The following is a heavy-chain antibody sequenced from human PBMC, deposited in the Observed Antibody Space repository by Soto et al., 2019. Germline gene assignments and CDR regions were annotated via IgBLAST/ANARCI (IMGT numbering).Heavy chain of an antibody. CDR1: GGSFSGYY. D-gene: IGHD3-10*01. Sequence: SETLSLTCAVYGGSFSGYYWSWIRQPPGKGLEWIGEINHSGSTNYNPSLKSRVTISVDTSKNQFSLKLSSVTAADTAVYYCARGQSEEQCHYGEHDVFDIWGQGTMVTVSS. CDR3: ARGQSEEQCHYGEHDVFDI. V-gene: IGHV4-34*01. J-gene: IGHJ3*02. CDR2: INHSGST.